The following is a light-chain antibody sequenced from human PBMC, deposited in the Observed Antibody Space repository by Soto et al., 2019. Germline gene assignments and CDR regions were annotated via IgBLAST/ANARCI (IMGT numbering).Light chain of an antibody. Sequence: QSSLTQPPSAAGSPGQSFAISFTGTISYAFVYNYLSCYQQHPVKAPKLMIYEFNKRPSGVPDSCPGSKSGKTAYLTVSGLQAEDEADYYCSSYAGSSNVFGAGTKVTVL. CDR1: ISYAFVYNY. CDR3: SSYAGSSNV. CDR2: EFN. V-gene: IGLV2-8*01. J-gene: IGLJ1*01.